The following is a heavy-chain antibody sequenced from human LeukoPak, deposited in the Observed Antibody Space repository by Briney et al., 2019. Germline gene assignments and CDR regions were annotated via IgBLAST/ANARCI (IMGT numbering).Heavy chain of an antibody. CDR1: RGTFSSYA. Sequence: GASVKVSCKASRGTFSSYAISWVRQAPGQGLEWMGRIIPILGIANYAQKFQGRVTITADKSTSTAYMELSSLRSEDTAVYYCARGGGARDYYYYYGMDVWGQGTTVTVSS. V-gene: IGHV1-69*04. J-gene: IGHJ6*02. D-gene: IGHD3-16*01. CDR3: ARGGGARDYYYYYGMDV. CDR2: IIPILGIA.